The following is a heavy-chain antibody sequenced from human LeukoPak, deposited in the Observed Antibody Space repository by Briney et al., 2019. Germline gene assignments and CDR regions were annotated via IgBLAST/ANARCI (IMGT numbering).Heavy chain of an antibody. V-gene: IGHV3-21*01. Sequence: GGSLRLSCAASGFTFSSYSMNWVRQAPGKGLEWVSSISSISSYIYYADSVKGRFTISRDNAKNSLYLQMNSLRAEDTAVYYCARDAYDSSGLDYWGQGTLVTVSS. J-gene: IGHJ4*02. CDR1: GFTFSSYS. D-gene: IGHD3-22*01. CDR3: ARDAYDSSGLDY. CDR2: ISSISSYI.